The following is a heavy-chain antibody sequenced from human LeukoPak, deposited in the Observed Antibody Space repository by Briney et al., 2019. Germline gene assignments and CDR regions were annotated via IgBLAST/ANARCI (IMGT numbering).Heavy chain of an antibody. CDR2: IYYSGST. CDR3: ARNIGDYGDSYFDY. J-gene: IGHJ4*02. D-gene: IGHD4-17*01. CDR1: AGSISSYY. V-gene: IGHV4-59*01. Sequence: PSETLSLTCTVSAGSISSYYWSWIRQPPGKGLEWIGYIYYSGSTNYNPSLKSRVTISVDTSKNQFSLKLSSVTAADTAVYYCARNIGDYGDSYFDYWGQGTLVTVSS.